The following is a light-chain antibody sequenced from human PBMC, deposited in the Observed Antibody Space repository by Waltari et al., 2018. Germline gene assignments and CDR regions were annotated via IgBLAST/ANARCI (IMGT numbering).Light chain of an antibody. CDR1: QSLSSSY. Sequence: IVLTQSPGTLSLSPGDTGTLSCRASQSLSSSYLAWYQQRPGQAPRLLIYGSSNRATGIPDRFSGSGSGTHFTRIISGLEPEDSAVYYCQQFGSSPRGTFGQGTKLEIK. V-gene: IGKV3-20*01. CDR3: QQFGSSPRGT. J-gene: IGKJ2*01. CDR2: GSS.